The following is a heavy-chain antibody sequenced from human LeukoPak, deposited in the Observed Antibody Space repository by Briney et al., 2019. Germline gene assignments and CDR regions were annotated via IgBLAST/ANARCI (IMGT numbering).Heavy chain of an antibody. CDR1: GYTFTSYD. J-gene: IGHJ4*02. V-gene: IGHV1-8*01. Sequence: ASVKVSCKASGYTFTSYDINWVRQATGQGLEWMGWMNPNSGNTGYAQKFQGRVTMTRNTSISTAFMELSSLRSEDTAVYYCARDNDYVWGSYRYFDYWGQGTLVTVSS. CDR3: ARDNDYVWGSYRYFDY. CDR2: MNPNSGNT. D-gene: IGHD3-16*02.